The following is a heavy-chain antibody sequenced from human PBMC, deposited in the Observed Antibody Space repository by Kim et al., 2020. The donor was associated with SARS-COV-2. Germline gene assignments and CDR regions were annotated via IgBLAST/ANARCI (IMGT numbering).Heavy chain of an antibody. CDR2: IIPIFGTA. Sequence: SVKVSCKASGGTFSSYAISWVRQAPGQGLEWMGGIIPIFGTANYAQKFQGRVTITADESTSTAYMELSSLRSEDTAVYYCARDLSDFITGGNVVVPAAIGDWGQGTLVTVSS. J-gene: IGHJ4*02. D-gene: IGHD2-2*01. CDR1: GGTFSSYA. V-gene: IGHV1-69*13. CDR3: ARDLSDFITGGNVVVPAAIGD.